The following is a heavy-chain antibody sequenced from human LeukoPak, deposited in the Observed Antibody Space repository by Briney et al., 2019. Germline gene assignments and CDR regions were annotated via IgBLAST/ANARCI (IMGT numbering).Heavy chain of an antibody. CDR2: IYSSGST. V-gene: IGHV4-59*01. CDR3: ARGPTRYYFDY. Sequence: SETLCLTCTVSGASINSYYWSWIRQPPGKGLEWIGYIYSSGSTNYNPSLKSRVTISVDTSKNQFSLKLTSMTAADTAVYYCARGPTRYYFDYWGQGTLVTVSS. CDR1: GASINSYY. J-gene: IGHJ4*02.